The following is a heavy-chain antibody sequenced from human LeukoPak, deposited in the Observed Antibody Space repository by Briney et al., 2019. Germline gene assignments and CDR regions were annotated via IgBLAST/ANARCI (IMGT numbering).Heavy chain of an antibody. D-gene: IGHD2-2*01. V-gene: IGHV4-34*01. Sequence: PSETLSLTCAVYGGSFSGYYWGWIRQPPGKGLEWIGEINHSGSTNYNPSLKSRVTISVDTSKNQFSLKLSSVTAADTAVYYCARLRAAAISGAFDIWGQGTMVTVSS. CDR2: INHSGST. CDR3: ARLRAAAISGAFDI. CDR1: GGSFSGYY. J-gene: IGHJ3*02.